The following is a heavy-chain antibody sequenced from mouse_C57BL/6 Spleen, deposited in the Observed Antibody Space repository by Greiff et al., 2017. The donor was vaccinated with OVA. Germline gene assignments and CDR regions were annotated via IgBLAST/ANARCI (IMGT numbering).Heavy chain of an antibody. CDR3: ASGNYGSSYFDY. V-gene: IGHV1-55*01. D-gene: IGHD1-1*01. J-gene: IGHJ2*01. CDR2: IYPGSGST. Sequence: QVQLQQPGAELVKPGASVKMSCKASGYTFTSYWLTWVKQRPGQGLEWIGDIYPGSGSTNYNEKFKSKATLTVDTSSSTAYMQLSSLTSEDSAVYYCASGNYGSSYFDYWGQGTTLTVSS. CDR1: GYTFTSYW.